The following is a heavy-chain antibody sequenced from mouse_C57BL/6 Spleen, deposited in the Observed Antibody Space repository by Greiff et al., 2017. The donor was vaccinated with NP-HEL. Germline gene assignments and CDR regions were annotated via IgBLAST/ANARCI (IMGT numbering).Heavy chain of an antibody. CDR1: GFTFSSYA. Sequence: EVKLMESGGGLVKPGGSLKLSCAASGFTFSSYALSWVRQTPEKRLAWVATISDGGSYTYYPDNVKGRFTISRDNAKNNLYLQMSHLKSEDTAMYYCARAGTREWYFDVWGTGTTVTVSS. V-gene: IGHV5-4*03. J-gene: IGHJ1*03. D-gene: IGHD3-3*01. CDR2: ISDGGSYT. CDR3: ARAGTREWYFDV.